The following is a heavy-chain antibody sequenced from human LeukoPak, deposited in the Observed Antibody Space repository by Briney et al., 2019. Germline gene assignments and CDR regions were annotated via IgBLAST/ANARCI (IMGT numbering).Heavy chain of an antibody. V-gene: IGHV3-21*01. Sequence: GGSLRLSCAASGFTFSSYSTNWVRQAPGKGLEWVSSISSSSSYIYYADSVKGRFTISRDNAKNSLYLQMNSLRAEDTAVYYCARDRLDSSGYAHDYWGQGTLVTVSS. J-gene: IGHJ4*02. CDR1: GFTFSSYS. CDR2: ISSSSSYI. CDR3: ARDRLDSSGYAHDY. D-gene: IGHD3-22*01.